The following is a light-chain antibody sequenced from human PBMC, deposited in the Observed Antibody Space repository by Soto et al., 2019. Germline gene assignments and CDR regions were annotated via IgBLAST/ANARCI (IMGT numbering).Light chain of an antibody. J-gene: IGLJ3*02. CDR1: SSDVGGYNY. V-gene: IGLV2-14*01. Sequence: QSALTQPASVSGSPGQSITISCTGTSSDVGGYNYVSWYQQHPGKAPKLMIYEVSNRPSGVSNRFSGSKSGNTASLTISGLQAEVEADYYFSSYTSSSTKVFGGGTQLTVL. CDR3: SSYTSSSTKV. CDR2: EVS.